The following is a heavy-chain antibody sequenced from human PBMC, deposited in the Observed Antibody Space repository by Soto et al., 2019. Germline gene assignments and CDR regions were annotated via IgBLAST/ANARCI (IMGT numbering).Heavy chain of an antibody. D-gene: IGHD6-13*01. V-gene: IGHV3-23*01. CDR2: ISGSGGST. CDR1: GFTFSSYA. J-gene: IGHJ4*02. CDR3: ANYPDTGTRWDYFDY. Sequence: GGSLRLSCAASGFTFSSYAMSWVRQAPGKGLEWVSAISGSGGSTYYADSVKGRFTISRDNSKNTLYLQMNSLRAEDTAVYYCANYPDTGTRWDYFDYWGQGTLVTVSS.